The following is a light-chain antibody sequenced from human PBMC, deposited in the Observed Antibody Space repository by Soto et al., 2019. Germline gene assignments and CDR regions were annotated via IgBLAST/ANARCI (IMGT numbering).Light chain of an antibody. CDR2: EVN. J-gene: IGLJ1*01. CDR3: SSYAGSSNV. V-gene: IGLV2-14*02. Sequence: QSALTQPASVSGSPGQSITISCTGTSTDVGSHYLVSWYQQHPGKVPKLIIYEVNKRPSGVPDRFSGSKSGNTASLTVSGLQAEDEADYYCSSYAGSSNVFGTGTKLTVL. CDR1: STDVGSHYL.